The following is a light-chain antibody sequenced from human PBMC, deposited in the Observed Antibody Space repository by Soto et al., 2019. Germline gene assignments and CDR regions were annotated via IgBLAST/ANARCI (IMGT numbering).Light chain of an antibody. J-gene: IGKJ1*01. V-gene: IGKV1-5*01. CDR3: QQYNTYSWT. CDR2: DAS. CDR1: HSISSW. Sequence: DIQMTQSPSTLSASVGARVPITCRASHSISSWLAWYQQKPGKAPKVIIYDASNLESGVPSRFSGSGSGTEFTLTISSLQPDDFASYYCQQYNTYSWTFGQGTKVDIK.